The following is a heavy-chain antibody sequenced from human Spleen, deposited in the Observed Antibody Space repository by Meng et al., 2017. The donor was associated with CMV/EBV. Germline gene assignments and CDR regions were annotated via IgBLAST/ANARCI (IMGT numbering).Heavy chain of an antibody. CDR2: INPSGGST. CDR3: ARDSSPLYFDY. Sequence: SCKASGYTFTSYSMHWVRQAPGQGLEWMGIINPSGGSTSYAQKFQGRVTMTRDTSTSTVYMELSSLRSEDTAVYYCARDSSPLYFDYWGQGTLVTVSS. J-gene: IGHJ4*02. V-gene: IGHV1-46*01. CDR1: GYTFTSYS.